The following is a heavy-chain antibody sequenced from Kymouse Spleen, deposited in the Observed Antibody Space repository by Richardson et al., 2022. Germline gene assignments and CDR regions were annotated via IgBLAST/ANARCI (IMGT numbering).Heavy chain of an antibody. J-gene: IGHJ6*02. V-gene: IGHV4-34*01. D-gene: IGHD3-3*01. Sequence: QVQLQQWGAGLLKPSETLSLTCAVYGGSFSGYYWSWIRQPPGKGLEWIGEINHSGSTNYNPSLKSRVTISVDTSKNQFSLKLSSVTAADTAVYYCARETIFGVVIHYYGMDVWGQGTTVTVSS. CDR1: GGSFSGYY. CDR3: ARETIFGVVIHYYGMDV. CDR2: INHSGST.